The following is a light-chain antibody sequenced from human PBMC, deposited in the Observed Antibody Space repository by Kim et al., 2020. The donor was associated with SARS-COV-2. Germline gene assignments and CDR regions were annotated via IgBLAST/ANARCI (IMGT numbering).Light chain of an antibody. V-gene: IGKV1-39*01. CDR3: QQSYSTPPT. Sequence: ASVGDRVTITCRPSQYINTYLNWYQQTPGRAPKLLIYAASSLQSGVPSRFSGSVSGTDFTLSISSLQPEDFATYYCQQSYSTPPTFGQGTKVDIK. J-gene: IGKJ1*01. CDR1: QYINTY. CDR2: AAS.